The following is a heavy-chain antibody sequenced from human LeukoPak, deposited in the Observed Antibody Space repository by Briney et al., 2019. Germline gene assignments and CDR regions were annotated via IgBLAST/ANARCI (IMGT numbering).Heavy chain of an antibody. CDR1: GFTFSSYW. J-gene: IGHJ4*02. D-gene: IGHD4-17*01. CDR2: INSDGSST. CDR3: ARDSVYGDYYFDY. Sequence: HPGGSLRLSCAASGFTFSSYWMHWVRQAPGKGLVWVSRINSDGSSTSYADSVKGRSTISRDNAKNTLYLQMNSLRAEDTAVYYCARDSVYGDYYFDYWGQGTLVTVSS. V-gene: IGHV3-74*01.